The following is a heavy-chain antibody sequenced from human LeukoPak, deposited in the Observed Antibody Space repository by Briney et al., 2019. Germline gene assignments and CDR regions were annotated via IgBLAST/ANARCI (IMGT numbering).Heavy chain of an antibody. V-gene: IGHV1-2*02. CDR2: INPNSGGT. Sequence: ASVKVSCKASGYTFTGYYMHWVRQAPGQGLEWMGWINPNSGGTNYAQKFQGRVTMTGDTSISTAYMKLSRLRSDDTAVYYCARAVLLWFGEFDAFDIWGQGTMVTVSS. J-gene: IGHJ3*02. D-gene: IGHD3-10*01. CDR1: GYTFTGYY. CDR3: ARAVLLWFGEFDAFDI.